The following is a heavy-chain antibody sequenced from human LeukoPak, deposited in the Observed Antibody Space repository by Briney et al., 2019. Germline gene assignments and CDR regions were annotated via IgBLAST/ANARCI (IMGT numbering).Heavy chain of an antibody. CDR1: GFTFDDYG. D-gene: IGHD3-22*01. J-gene: IGHJ4*02. Sequence: GWSLRLSCAASGFTFDDYGMRWVRQAPGKGLEWVSGINWNGGSTVYADSVKGRFTISRDNAKNSLYLQMNSLRAEDTALYYCARVYDSSGYYGSHFDYWGQGTLVTVSS. CDR3: ARVYDSSGYYGSHFDY. V-gene: IGHV3-20*04. CDR2: INWNGGST.